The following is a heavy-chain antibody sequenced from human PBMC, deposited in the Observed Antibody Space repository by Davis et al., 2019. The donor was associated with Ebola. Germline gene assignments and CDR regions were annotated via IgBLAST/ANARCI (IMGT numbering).Heavy chain of an antibody. V-gene: IGHV1-69*13. Sequence: SVKVSCKASGYTFTSYGISWVRQAPGQGLEWMGGIIPIFGTANYAQKFQGRVTITADESTSTAYKELSSLRSEDTAVYYCARDSMYSSSWYCWFDPWGQGTLVTVSS. CDR1: GYTFTSYG. D-gene: IGHD6-13*01. J-gene: IGHJ5*02. CDR3: ARDSMYSSSWYCWFDP. CDR2: IIPIFGTA.